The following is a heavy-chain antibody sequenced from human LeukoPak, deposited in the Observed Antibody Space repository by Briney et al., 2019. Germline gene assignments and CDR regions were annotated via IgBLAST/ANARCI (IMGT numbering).Heavy chain of an antibody. V-gene: IGHV4-34*01. CDR3: ARDSYNWNVDAFNP. J-gene: IGHJ5*02. CDR2: INHSGST. Sequence: SETLSLTCAVYGGSFSDYYWSWIRQPPGKGLEWIGEINHSGSTDYNPSLKSRVTISIDKSKNHFSLKLTSVTAADTAIYYCARDSYNWNVDAFNPWGQGTLVTVSS. CDR1: GGSFSDYY. D-gene: IGHD1-20*01.